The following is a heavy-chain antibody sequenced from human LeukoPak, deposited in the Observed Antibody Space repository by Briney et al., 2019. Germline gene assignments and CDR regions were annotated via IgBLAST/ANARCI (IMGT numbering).Heavy chain of an antibody. CDR3: ARVLIAVAGFDY. CDR2: IYYGGST. V-gene: IGHV4-61*01. Sequence: PSETLSLTCTVSGGSVSSGTYYWSWIRQPPGKGLEWIGYIYYGGSTNYNPSLKSRVTISVDTSEDQFSLKLSSVTAADTAVYCCARVLIAVAGFDYWGQGTLVTVSS. J-gene: IGHJ4*02. CDR1: GGSVSSGTYY. D-gene: IGHD6-19*01.